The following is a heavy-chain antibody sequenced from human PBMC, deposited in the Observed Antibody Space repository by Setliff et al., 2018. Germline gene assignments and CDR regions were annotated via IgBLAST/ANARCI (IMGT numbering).Heavy chain of an antibody. V-gene: IGHV4-4*07. CDR3: ARAFDSSGYYGESHTHYFDN. J-gene: IGHJ4*02. D-gene: IGHD3-22*01. Sequence: PSETLSLTCTVSGGSISNYYWSWIRQPAGRGLEWIGHIDPSGNTNYHPSLKSRVTISGGTSKNQFSLKVNSVTAADTAVYYCARAFDSSGYYGESHTHYFDNWGQGTLVTVSS. CDR2: IDPSGNT. CDR1: GGSISNYY.